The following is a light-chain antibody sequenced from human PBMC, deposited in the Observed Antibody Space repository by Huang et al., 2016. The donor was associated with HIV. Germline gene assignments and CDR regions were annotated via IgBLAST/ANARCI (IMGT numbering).Light chain of an antibody. V-gene: IGKV3-11*01. CDR3: QQRGGWPLT. J-gene: IGKJ4*01. CDR1: QSIGTY. CDR2: DTS. Sequence: DIVLTQSPATLSLSPGDRATLSCRASQSIGTYLAWSQQKPGQPPRLLIYDTSNRATGIPARFSGSGSGTDFTLTISGLEPEEFAFYYCQQRGGWPLTFGGGTQVEIK.